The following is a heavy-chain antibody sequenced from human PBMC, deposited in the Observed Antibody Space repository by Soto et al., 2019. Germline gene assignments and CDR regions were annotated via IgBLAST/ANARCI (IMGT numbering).Heavy chain of an antibody. CDR2: IYPGDSDI. CDR3: ARLIVNNNWFSFDY. D-gene: IGHD1-1*01. J-gene: IGHJ4*02. CDR1: GYSFSSNW. Sequence: PGESLKISCKGFGYSFSSNWLAWVRQMPGKGLEWMGIIYPGDSDITYSPSLEGQVTFSADKSISTAYLHWSSLKASDTAMYYCARLIVNNNWFSFDYWGQGTLVTVSS. V-gene: IGHV5-51*01.